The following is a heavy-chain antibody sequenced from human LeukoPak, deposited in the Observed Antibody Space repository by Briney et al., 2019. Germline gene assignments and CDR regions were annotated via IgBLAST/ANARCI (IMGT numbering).Heavy chain of an antibody. V-gene: IGHV4-59*01. Sequence: PSETLSLTCSVSGGSISSYYWSWIRQPRGKGLEWIGYIYYTGSTNYNPSLKSRVTISVDTSKNQFSLKLNSVTAADTAVYYCARELCSTTTCYFDYWGQGTLVTVSS. CDR3: ARELCSTTTCYFDY. D-gene: IGHD2-2*01. J-gene: IGHJ4*02. CDR1: GGSISSYY. CDR2: IYYTGST.